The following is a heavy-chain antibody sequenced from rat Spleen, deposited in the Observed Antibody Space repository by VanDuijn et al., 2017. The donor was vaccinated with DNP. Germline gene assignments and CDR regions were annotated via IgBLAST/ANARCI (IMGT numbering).Heavy chain of an antibody. Sequence: EVQLVESGGGLVQPGRSLKLSCAASGFTFSDYYMAWVRQAPTGGLEWVAYISYDGGSTYYGDSVKGRFTISRDNAKSTLYLQMNSLRSEDMATYYCARHNIGTTLYAMDAWGQGTSVTVSS. J-gene: IGHJ4*01. V-gene: IGHV5-22*01. CDR3: ARHNIGTTLYAMDA. CDR2: ISYDGGST. D-gene: IGHD1-5*01. CDR1: GFTFSDYY.